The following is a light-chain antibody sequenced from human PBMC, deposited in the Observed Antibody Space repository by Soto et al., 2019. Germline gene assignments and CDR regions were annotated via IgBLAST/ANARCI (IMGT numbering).Light chain of an antibody. J-gene: IGKJ2*01. CDR2: GAT. CDR3: QQYNNWPPYT. V-gene: IGKV3-15*01. CDR1: QSVSSN. Sequence: EIVMTQSPATLSVSPGERATLSCRASQSVSSNLACYQQKPGQSPRLLIYGATTSVTGIPARFSGSGSGTEFTLTISSLQSEDFAVYYCQQYNNWPPYTFGQGTKLEIK.